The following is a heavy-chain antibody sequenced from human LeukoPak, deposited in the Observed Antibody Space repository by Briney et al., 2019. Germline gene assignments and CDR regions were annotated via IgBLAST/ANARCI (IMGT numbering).Heavy chain of an antibody. J-gene: IGHJ1*01. CDR2: INPKSGGT. Sequence: ASVKVSCKASGYTFTGYYMHWVRQAPGQGLEWVGWINPKSGGTDYAQRLQGRVTMTTDTSIATAYMELGRLTSDDTAVYFCARGTIGSYSSVHDWGQGTLVTVSS. V-gene: IGHV1-2*02. CDR3: ARGTIGSYSSVHD. CDR1: GYTFTGYY. D-gene: IGHD1-26*01.